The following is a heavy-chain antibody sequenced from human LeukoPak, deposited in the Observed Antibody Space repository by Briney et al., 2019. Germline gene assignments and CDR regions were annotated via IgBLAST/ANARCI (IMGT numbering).Heavy chain of an antibody. J-gene: IGHJ2*01. Sequence: GGPLRLSCAASGFTVSTTYMSWVRQAPGKGLEWVSVIYAGGSTYYADSVKGRFTISRDNSKNTLYLQMHSLRAEDTAVYYCVRDPSGGTYLGDWYYDLWGPGTLVTVSS. CDR1: GFTVSTTY. V-gene: IGHV3-66*01. CDR2: IYAGGST. D-gene: IGHD1-26*01. CDR3: VRDPSGGTYLGDWYYDL.